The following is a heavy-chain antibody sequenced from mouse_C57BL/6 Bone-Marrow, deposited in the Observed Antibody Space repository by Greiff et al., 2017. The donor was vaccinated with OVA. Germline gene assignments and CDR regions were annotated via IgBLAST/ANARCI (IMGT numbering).Heavy chain of an antibody. CDR2: ISDGGSYT. V-gene: IGHV5-4*03. CDR3: ARGNSGYGWYFDV. Sequence: EVMLVESGGGLVKPVGSLKLSCAASGFTFSIYAMSWVRQTPEKRLEWVATISDGGSYTYYPDNVKGRFTISRDNAKNNLYLQMSHLKSEDTAMYYCARGNSGYGWYFDVWGTGTTVTVSS. CDR1: GFTFSIYA. J-gene: IGHJ1*03. D-gene: IGHD3-2*02.